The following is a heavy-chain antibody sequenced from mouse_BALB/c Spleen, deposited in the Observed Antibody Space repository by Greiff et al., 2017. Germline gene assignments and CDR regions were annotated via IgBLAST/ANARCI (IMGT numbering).Heavy chain of an antibody. CDR2: INPSTGYT. D-gene: IGHD1-1*01. Sequence: QVQLQQSGAELAKPGASVKMSCKASGYTFTSYWMHWVKQRPGQGLEWIGYINPSTGYTEYNQKFKDKATLTADKSSSTAYMQLSSLTSEDSAVYYCARTHYYGSSHYAMDYWGQGTSVTVSS. J-gene: IGHJ4*01. CDR3: ARTHYYGSSHYAMDY. CDR1: GYTFTSYW. V-gene: IGHV1-7*01.